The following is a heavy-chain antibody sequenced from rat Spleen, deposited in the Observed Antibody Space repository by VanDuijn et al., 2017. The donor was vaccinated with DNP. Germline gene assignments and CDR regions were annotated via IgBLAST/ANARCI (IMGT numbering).Heavy chain of an antibody. CDR3: ARGLNYGGYNYYWYFDF. CDR2: ISYSGST. CDR1: GYSITSNY. V-gene: IGHV3-1*01. D-gene: IGHD1-11*01. J-gene: IGHJ1*01. Sequence: EVQLQESGPGLVKPSQSLSLTCSVTGYSITSNYWAWIRKFPGNKMEWMGYISYSGSTGYNPSLKSRISITRDTSKNQFFLQFNSITTEDTATYYCARGLNYGGYNYYWYFDFWGPGTMVTVSS.